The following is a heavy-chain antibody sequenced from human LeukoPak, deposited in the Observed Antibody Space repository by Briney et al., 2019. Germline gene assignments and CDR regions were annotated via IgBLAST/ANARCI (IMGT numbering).Heavy chain of an antibody. V-gene: IGHV1-24*01. J-gene: IGHJ4*02. Sequence: ASVNVSCTVSGYTLTELSMHWVRQAPGKGLEWMGGFDPEDGETIYAQKFQGRVTMTEDTSTDTAYMELSSLRSEDTAVYYCATELASGYFYYFDYWGQGTLVTVSS. CDR3: ATELASGYFYYFDY. D-gene: IGHD3-22*01. CDR1: GYTLTELS. CDR2: FDPEDGET.